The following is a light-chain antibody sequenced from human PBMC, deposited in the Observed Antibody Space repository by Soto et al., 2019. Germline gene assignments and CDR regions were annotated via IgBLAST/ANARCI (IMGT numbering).Light chain of an antibody. CDR3: NSYTSYKPRFYV. Sequence: QSAPTQPASVSGSPGQSITISCTGTRSDVGHYDYVSWYQHHPGKAPKLIIYDVSSRPSGISNRFSGSKSGNTASLVISGLQTEDEADYYCNSYTSYKPRFYVFGTGTKVTVL. CDR2: DVS. V-gene: IGLV2-14*03. J-gene: IGLJ1*01. CDR1: RSDVGHYDY.